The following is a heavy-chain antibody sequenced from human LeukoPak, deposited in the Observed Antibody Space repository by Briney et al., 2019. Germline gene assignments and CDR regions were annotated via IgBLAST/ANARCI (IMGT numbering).Heavy chain of an antibody. D-gene: IGHD4-11*01. CDR1: AFTFSNYA. CDR2: ISGFGGTI. Sequence: GGSLRLSCVASAFTFSNYAVTWVRQAPGKGLEWVSIISGFGGTIYYADSVKGRFTISRDNSKNTLYLQINSLRAEDTAVYYCAKDGEDNSDYPRGIFDYWGQGALVTVSS. V-gene: IGHV3-23*01. CDR3: AKDGEDNSDYPRGIFDY. J-gene: IGHJ4*02.